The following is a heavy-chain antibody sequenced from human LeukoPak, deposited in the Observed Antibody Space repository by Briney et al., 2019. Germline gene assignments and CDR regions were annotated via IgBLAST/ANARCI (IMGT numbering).Heavy chain of an antibody. CDR2: INHSGST. Sequence: SETLSLTCAVYGGSFSGYYWSWLRQPPGKGLEWIGEINHSGSTNYNPPLTSRVTISVDTSKNQFSLKLSSVTAADTAVYYCARGHRYCSSTSCLLGRDYWGQGTLVTVSS. CDR3: ARGHRYCSSTSCLLGRDY. CDR1: GGSFSGYY. V-gene: IGHV4-34*01. D-gene: IGHD2-2*01. J-gene: IGHJ4*02.